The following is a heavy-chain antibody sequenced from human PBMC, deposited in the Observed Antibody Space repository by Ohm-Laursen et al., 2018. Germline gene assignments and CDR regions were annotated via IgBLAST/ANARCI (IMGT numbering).Heavy chain of an antibody. V-gene: IGHV3-30*18. CDR1: GFTFSGYG. CDR3: AKARGSSAYRPLDS. J-gene: IGHJ4*02. CDR2: ISYDGSNK. D-gene: IGHD3-16*01. Sequence: SSLRLSCAASGFTFSGYGMHWVRQAPGKGLEWVAVISYDGSNKYYADSVKGRFTISRDNAKTLLYLQMDSLRDEDTGLYYCAKARGSSAYRPLDSWGQGTLVTVSS.